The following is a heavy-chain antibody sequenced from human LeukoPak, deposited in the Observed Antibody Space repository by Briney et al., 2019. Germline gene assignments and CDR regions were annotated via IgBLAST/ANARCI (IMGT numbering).Heavy chain of an antibody. CDR3: ARTYCSSTSCYIYGMDV. J-gene: IGHJ6*02. V-gene: IGHV1-2*02. Sequence: ASVKVSCKASGYTFTGYYMHWVRQAPGQGLEWMGWINPNSGGTNYAQKFQGRVTMTRDTSISTAYMELSRLRSDDTAVYYCARTYCSSTSCYIYGMDVWGQGTTVTVSS. D-gene: IGHD2-2*02. CDR1: GYTFTGYY. CDR2: INPNSGGT.